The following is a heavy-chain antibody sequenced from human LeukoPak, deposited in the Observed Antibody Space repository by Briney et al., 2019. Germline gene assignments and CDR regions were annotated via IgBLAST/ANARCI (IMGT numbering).Heavy chain of an antibody. D-gene: IGHD1-26*01. V-gene: IGHV3-23*01. CDR1: GFTFENYR. J-gene: IGHJ4*02. Sequence: GGSLRLPCAASGFTFENYRMRWVRPAPGKGLELVSTVNAAGGNTYYADSVKGRFNISRDNSKSTLILQMNSLRVEDTALYYCTKRVKYGGTWDHFADWGQGTLVTVSS. CDR2: VNAAGGNT. CDR3: TKRVKYGGTWDHFAD.